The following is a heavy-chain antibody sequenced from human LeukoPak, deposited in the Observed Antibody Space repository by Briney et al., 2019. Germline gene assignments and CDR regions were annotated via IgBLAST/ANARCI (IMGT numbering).Heavy chain of an antibody. J-gene: IGHJ4*02. CDR3: AREYRNTVTYYFDY. D-gene: IGHD4-11*01. V-gene: IGHV4-30-2*01. Sequence: PSETLSLTCTVSGGSISSGGYYWSWIRQPPGKGLEWIGYIYHSGSTYYNPSLKSRVTISVDRSKNQFSLKLSSVTAADTVVYYCAREYRNTVTYYFDYWGQGTLVTVSS. CDR1: GGSISSGGYY. CDR2: IYHSGST.